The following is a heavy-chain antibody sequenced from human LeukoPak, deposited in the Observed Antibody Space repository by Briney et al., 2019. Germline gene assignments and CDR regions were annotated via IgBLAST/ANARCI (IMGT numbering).Heavy chain of an antibody. CDR3: ARGGVRRGYYDY. CDR1: GFSFSNYW. CDR2: INEDGSEK. Sequence: GGSLRLSCAASGFSFSNYWMKWVRQDPGKGLEWVANINEDGSEKYYVDSVRGRFTISRDNAKNLLYLQMNSLRTEDTAIYYCARGGVRRGYYDYWGQGTLVTVSS. D-gene: IGHD1-14*01. V-gene: IGHV3-7*01. J-gene: IGHJ4*02.